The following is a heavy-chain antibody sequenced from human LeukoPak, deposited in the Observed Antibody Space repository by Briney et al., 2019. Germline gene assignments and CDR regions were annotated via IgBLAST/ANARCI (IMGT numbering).Heavy chain of an antibody. Sequence: GGSLRLSCAASGFTFSTYWMHWVRQVPGKGLVWVSRINSDGSSTTYADSVKGRFTISRDNAKNTLYLQMNSLRAEDTAVYYCARGALHGDYVYGYMDVWGKGTTVTVSS. CDR1: GFTFSTYW. D-gene: IGHD4-17*01. V-gene: IGHV3-74*03. CDR3: ARGALHGDYVYGYMDV. CDR2: INSDGSST. J-gene: IGHJ6*03.